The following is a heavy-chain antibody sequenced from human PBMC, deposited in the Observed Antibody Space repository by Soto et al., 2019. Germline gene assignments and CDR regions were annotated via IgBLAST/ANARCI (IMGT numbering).Heavy chain of an antibody. CDR2: INRRGDNT. Sequence: EVQLLESGGGLVQPGGSLRLSCAASGFTFSNHVMSWVRQAPGKGPEWVSSINRRGDNTYYAGSVRGWFNISRDNSKRTLYLQMNSLRAEDTAVYYCGNGLENHYNYDYWGQGTLVTVSS. D-gene: IGHD3-16*01. V-gene: IGHV3-23*01. CDR1: GFTFSNHV. CDR3: GNGLENHYNYDY. J-gene: IGHJ4*02.